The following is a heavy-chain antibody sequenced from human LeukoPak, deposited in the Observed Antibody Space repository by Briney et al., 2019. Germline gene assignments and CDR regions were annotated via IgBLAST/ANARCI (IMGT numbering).Heavy chain of an antibody. CDR2: IYYVGST. CDR1: GGSISGHY. D-gene: IGHD2-2*01. J-gene: IGHJ5*02. V-gene: IGHV4-59*11. Sequence: SETLSLTCTVSGGSISGHYWSWIRQPPGKGLEWIGCIYYVGSTNYNPSLKSRVTLSVDTSKNQFSLKLSSVTAADTAMYYCARELGSSSPRCYSDNWCDPWGQGTLVTVSS. CDR3: ARELGSSSPRCYSDNWCDP.